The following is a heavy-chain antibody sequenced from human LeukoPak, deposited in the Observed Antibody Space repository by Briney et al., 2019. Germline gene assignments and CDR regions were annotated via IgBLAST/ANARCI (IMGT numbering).Heavy chain of an antibody. D-gene: IGHD1-7*01. Sequence: SETLSLTCTVSGGSSSSGGFYWSWIRQPPGKGLEWIGYIYYSGSTNYNPSLKSRVTISVDTSKNQFSLKLSSVTAADTAVYYCARDNWNYGSSMDVWGQGTTVTVSS. J-gene: IGHJ6*02. CDR1: GGSSSSGGFY. V-gene: IGHV4-61*08. CDR3: ARDNWNYGSSMDV. CDR2: IYYSGST.